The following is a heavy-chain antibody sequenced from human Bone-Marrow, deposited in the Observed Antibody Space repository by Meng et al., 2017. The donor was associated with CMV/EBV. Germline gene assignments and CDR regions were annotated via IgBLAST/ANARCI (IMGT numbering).Heavy chain of an antibody. CDR1: GYTFTSYY. CDR2: INPSGGST. J-gene: IGHJ6*02. D-gene: IGHD2-2*01. V-gene: IGHV1-46*01. Sequence: ASVKVSCKASGYTFTSYYMHWVQQAPGQGLEWMGIINPSGGSTSYAQKFQGRVTMTRDTSTSTVYMELSSLRSEDTAVYYCARDFRHTSIVVVPAAMAADYYYGMDVWGQGTTVTVSS. CDR3: ARDFRHTSIVVVPAAMAADYYYGMDV.